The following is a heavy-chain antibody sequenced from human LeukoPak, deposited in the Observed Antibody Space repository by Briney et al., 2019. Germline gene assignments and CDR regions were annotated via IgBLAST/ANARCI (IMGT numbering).Heavy chain of an antibody. J-gene: IGHJ4*02. D-gene: IGHD3-22*01. V-gene: IGHV3-21*01. CDR1: GFTFSSYS. CDR2: ISSSSSYI. CDR3: ARVRGYYYDSSVYHFDY. Sequence: PGGSLRLSCAASGFTFSSYSMNWVRQAPGKGLEWVSSISSSSSYIYYADSVKGRFTISRDNAKNSLYLQMNSLRAEDTAVYYCARVRGYYYDSSVYHFDYGARGTLVTVS.